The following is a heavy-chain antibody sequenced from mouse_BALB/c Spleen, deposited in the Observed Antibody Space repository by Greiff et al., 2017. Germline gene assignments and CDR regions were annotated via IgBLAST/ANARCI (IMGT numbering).Heavy chain of an antibody. CDR1: GFSLTSYG. Sequence: QVQLKESGPGLVAPSQSLSITCTVSGFSLTSYGVSRVRQPPGKGLEWRGVIWGDGSTNYHSALISRLSISKDNSTSQVFLKLNSLQTDDTATYYCAPHYYAGPVWFAYWGPGTLVTVSA. CDR3: APHYYAGPVWFAY. D-gene: IGHD1-1*01. CDR2: IWGDGST. V-gene: IGHV2-3*01. J-gene: IGHJ3*01.